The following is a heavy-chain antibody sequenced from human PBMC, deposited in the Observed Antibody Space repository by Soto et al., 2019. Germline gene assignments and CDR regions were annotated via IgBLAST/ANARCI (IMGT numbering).Heavy chain of an antibody. CDR1: GFTFSSYA. CDR2: ISGSGGST. J-gene: IGHJ4*02. V-gene: IGHV3-23*01. D-gene: IGHD3-10*01. CDR3: AKDRKVRGVSTTNLDY. Sequence: EVQLLESGGGLVQPGGSLRLSCAASGFTFSSYAMSWVRQAPGKGLEWVSAISGSGGSTYYADSVKGRFTISRDNSENTMYLQMNSLSAEDTAVYYCAKDRKVRGVSTTNLDYWGQGTLVTASS.